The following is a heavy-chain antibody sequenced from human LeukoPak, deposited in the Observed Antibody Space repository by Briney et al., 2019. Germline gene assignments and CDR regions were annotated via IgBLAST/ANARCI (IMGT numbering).Heavy chain of an antibody. CDR3: ARGGPTYGSKYNWFDP. CDR1: GYTFTSYA. V-gene: IGHV1-2*06. CDR2: INPNSGDT. Sequence: ASVKVSCKASGYTFTSYAMHWVRQAPGQRLEWMGRINPNSGDTDYTQNFQGRVTMTRDTSISTASMELTRLTSDDTAVYYCARGGPTYGSKYNWFDPWGQGTLVTVSS. J-gene: IGHJ5*02. D-gene: IGHD4/OR15-4a*01.